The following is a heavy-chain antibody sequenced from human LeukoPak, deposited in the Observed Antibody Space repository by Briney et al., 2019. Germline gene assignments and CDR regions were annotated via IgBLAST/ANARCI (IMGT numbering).Heavy chain of an antibody. D-gene: IGHD1-14*01. Sequence: ASVKVSCKASGYTFTSYGISWVRPAPGQGLEWMGWISAYNGNTNYAQKLQGRVTMTTDTSTSTAYMELRSLRSDDTAVYYCARVTGGSPLYYFDYWGQGTLVTVSS. CDR2: ISAYNGNT. CDR1: GYTFTSYG. CDR3: ARVTGGSPLYYFDY. J-gene: IGHJ4*02. V-gene: IGHV1-18*01.